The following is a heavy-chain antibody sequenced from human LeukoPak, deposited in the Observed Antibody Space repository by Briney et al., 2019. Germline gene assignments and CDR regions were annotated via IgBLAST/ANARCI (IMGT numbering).Heavy chain of an antibody. CDR3: ATKGDYHDY. V-gene: IGHV3-48*02. CDR1: GFTISSYW. J-gene: IGHJ4*02. CDR2: ISGTSSNI. Sequence: GGSLRLSCAASGFTISSYWMSWVRQAPGKGLEWVSYISGTSSNIYYADSVKGRFTISRDNAKNSLYLQMNSLRDEDTAVYYCATKGDYHDYWGQGTLVTVSS.